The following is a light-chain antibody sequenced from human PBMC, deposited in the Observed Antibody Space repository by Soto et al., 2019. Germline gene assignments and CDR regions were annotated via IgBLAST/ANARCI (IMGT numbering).Light chain of an antibody. CDR1: QSVRSN. J-gene: IGKJ1*01. Sequence: IMMTQSPATLSVSPGERATFSYRASQSVRSNLAWYQQKPGQAPRLLIYDASTRATGIPARFSGSGSGTDFTLTISSLQSEDFAVYYRQQYHYWWTFGQGTKVEFK. V-gene: IGKV3-15*01. CDR3: QQYHYWWT. CDR2: DAS.